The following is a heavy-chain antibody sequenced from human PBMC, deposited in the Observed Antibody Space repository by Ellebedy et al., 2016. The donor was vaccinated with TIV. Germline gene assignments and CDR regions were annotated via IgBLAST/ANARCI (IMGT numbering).Heavy chain of an antibody. V-gene: IGHV5-51*01. CDR2: IYPGSSDT. D-gene: IGHD2-15*01. CDR3: ARTIAATPSSYYYGMDV. CDR1: RYSFTSYL. J-gene: IGHJ6*02. Sequence: GESLKISCKHSRYSFTSYLIAWVRQLPGKGLEWMGIIYPGSSDTRYGPSFQGQVTISADKSISTAYLQWSSLKASDTAIYYCARTIAATPSSYYYGMDVWGQGTTVTVSS.